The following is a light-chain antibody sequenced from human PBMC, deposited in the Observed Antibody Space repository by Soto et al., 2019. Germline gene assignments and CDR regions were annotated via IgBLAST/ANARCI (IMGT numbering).Light chain of an antibody. CDR3: QQYNNWST. CDR2: GAS. J-gene: IGKJ1*01. CDR1: QSVSSN. V-gene: IGKV3-15*01. Sequence: EIVMTKSPATLSVSPGERGTLSCRASQSVSSNLAWYQQKPGQAPRLLIYGASTRATGIPARFSGSGSGTEFTLTISSLQSEDFAVYYCQQYNNWSTFGQGTKVDIK.